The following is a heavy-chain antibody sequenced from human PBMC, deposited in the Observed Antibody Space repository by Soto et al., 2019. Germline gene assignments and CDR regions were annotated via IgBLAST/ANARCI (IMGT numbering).Heavy chain of an antibody. D-gene: IGHD2-2*02. J-gene: IGHJ5*02. V-gene: IGHV4-30-4*01. CDR3: ARKGGPYCSSTSCYMTRFDP. Sequence: SETLSLTCTVSGGSISSGDYYWSWIRQPPGKGLEWIGYIYYSGSTYYNPSLKSRVTISVDTSKNQFSLKLSSVTAADTAVYYCARKGGPYCSSTSCYMTRFDPWGQGTLVTVSS. CDR2: IYYSGST. CDR1: GGSISSGDYY.